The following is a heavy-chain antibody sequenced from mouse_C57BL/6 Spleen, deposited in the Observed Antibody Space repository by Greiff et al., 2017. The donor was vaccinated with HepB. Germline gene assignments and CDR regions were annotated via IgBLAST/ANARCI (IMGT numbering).Heavy chain of an antibody. J-gene: IGHJ4*01. Sequence: VKLQQSGPELVKPGASVKISCKASGYAFSSSWMNWVKQRPGKGLEWIGRIYPGDGDTNYKGKFKGKATLTADKSSSTAYMQLSSLTSEDSAVYFCARSYDYVYYYAMDYWGQGTSVTVS. CDR3: ARSYDYVYYYAMDY. CDR2: IYPGDGDT. D-gene: IGHD2-4*01. CDR1: GYAFSSSW. V-gene: IGHV1-82*01.